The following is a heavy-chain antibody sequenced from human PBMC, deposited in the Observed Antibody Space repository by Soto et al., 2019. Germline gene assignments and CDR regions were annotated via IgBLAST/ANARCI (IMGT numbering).Heavy chain of an antibody. Sequence: EVQLVESGGGLVQPGGSLRLSCAASRFTFSNYWMSWVRQAPGKGLEWVANIKEDGSERNYVDSVKGRFIISRDNAKNSLYLQLNSLRAEDTAVYYCARAGSENDYWGQGTLVTVSS. CDR2: IKEDGSER. CDR1: RFTFSNYW. D-gene: IGHD3-10*01. V-gene: IGHV3-7*05. J-gene: IGHJ4*02. CDR3: ARAGSENDY.